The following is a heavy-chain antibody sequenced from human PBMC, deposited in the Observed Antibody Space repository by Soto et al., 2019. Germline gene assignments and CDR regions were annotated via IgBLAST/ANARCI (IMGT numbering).Heavy chain of an antibody. CDR2: VSGSGGST. Sequence: GGSLRLSCAASGFTFSNYAMTWVRQAPGEGLEWVSGVSGSGGSTNYADAVTGRFTISRDNSKNTLYLQMNSLRAEDTAVYYCAKDRWDTTMTYYFDYWGQGALVTVSS. V-gene: IGHV3-23*01. CDR1: GFTFSNYA. D-gene: IGHD5-18*01. CDR3: AKDRWDTTMTYYFDY. J-gene: IGHJ4*02.